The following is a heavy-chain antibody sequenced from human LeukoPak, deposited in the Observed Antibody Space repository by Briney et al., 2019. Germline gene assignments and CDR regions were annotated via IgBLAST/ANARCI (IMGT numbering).Heavy chain of an antibody. CDR3: AREWNGLLDY. CDR2: INHSGST. V-gene: IGHV4-34*01. J-gene: IGHJ4*02. D-gene: IGHD1-1*01. CDR1: GGSFSGYY. Sequence: SETLSLTCAVYGGSFSGYYWSWIRQPPGKGLEWIGEINHSGSTNYNPSLKSRVTISVDTSKNQFSLKLSSVTAADTAAYYCAREWNGLLDYWGQGTLVTVSS.